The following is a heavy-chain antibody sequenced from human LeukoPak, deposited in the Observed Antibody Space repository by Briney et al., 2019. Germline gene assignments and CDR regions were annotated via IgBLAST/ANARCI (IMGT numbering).Heavy chain of an antibody. Sequence: ASVKVSCKASGYTFTSYGISWVRQAPGQGLEWMGWISAYNGNTNYAQKLHGRVTMTTDTSTSTAYMELRSLRSDDTAVYYCARDGYYYWGPGHPSPGAGFDYWGQGTLVTVSS. CDR1: GYTFTSYG. V-gene: IGHV1-18*01. D-gene: IGHD1-26*01. J-gene: IGHJ4*02. CDR2: ISAYNGNT. CDR3: ARDGYYYWGPGHPSPGAGFDY.